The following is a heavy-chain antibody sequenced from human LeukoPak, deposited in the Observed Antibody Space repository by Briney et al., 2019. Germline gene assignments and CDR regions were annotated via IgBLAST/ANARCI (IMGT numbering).Heavy chain of an antibody. CDR3: ARGTPGRYCSGGSCQTNFDY. D-gene: IGHD2-15*01. CDR2: INHSGST. CDR1: GGSISSGSYY. V-gene: IGHV4-39*07. Sequence: SETLSLTCTVSGGSISSGSYYWSWIRQPPGKGLEWIGEINHSGSTNYNPSLKSRVTISVDTSKNQFSLKLSSVTAADTAVYYCARGTPGRYCSGGSCQTNFDYWGQGTLVTVSS. J-gene: IGHJ4*02.